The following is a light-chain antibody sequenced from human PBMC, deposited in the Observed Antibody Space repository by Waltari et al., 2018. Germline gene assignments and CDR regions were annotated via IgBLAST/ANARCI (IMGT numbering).Light chain of an antibody. V-gene: IGKV2-30*01. CDR2: KVS. CDR1: QSLVYSDGNTY. Sequence: DVVMTQSPLSLPVTLGQPASISCRSSQSLVYSDGNTYLNWFQQRPGQSPRRLIYKVSNRDSGVPDRFSGSGSGTDCTLKISRVEAEDVGVYYCMQGTHLYTVGQGTKLEIK. CDR3: MQGTHLYT. J-gene: IGKJ2*01.